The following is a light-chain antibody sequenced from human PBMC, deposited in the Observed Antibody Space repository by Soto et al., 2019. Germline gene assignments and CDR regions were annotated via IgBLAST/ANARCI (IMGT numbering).Light chain of an antibody. V-gene: IGLV2-23*01. CDR2: EGS. J-gene: IGLJ2*01. CDR1: XXXVGSYNL. Sequence: QSALTQPASVSGSPGQSITISCTGTXXXVGSYNLVSWYQQHPGKAPKLMIYEGSKRPSGVSNRFSGSKSGNTASLTISGLXXXXXXXYYCCSYAGSSTVVFGGGTKLTVL. CDR3: CSYAGSSTVV.